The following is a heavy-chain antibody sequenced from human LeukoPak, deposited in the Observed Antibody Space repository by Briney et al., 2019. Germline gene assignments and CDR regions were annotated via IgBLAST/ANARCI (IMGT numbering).Heavy chain of an antibody. CDR2: IYYSGST. J-gene: IGHJ6*03. Sequence: SETLSLTCTVSGGSISSYYWSWIRQPPGKGLEWIGYIYYSGSTNYNPSLKSRVTISVDTSKNQFSLKLSSVTAADTAVYYCASDDFWSGYYYMDVWGKGTTVTVSS. V-gene: IGHV4-59*08. D-gene: IGHD3-3*01. CDR3: ASDDFWSGYYYMDV. CDR1: GGSISSYY.